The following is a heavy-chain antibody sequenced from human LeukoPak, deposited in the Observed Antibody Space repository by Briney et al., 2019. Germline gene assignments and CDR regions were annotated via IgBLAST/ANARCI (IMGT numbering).Heavy chain of an antibody. CDR3: ARQGIHLWFDF. Sequence: PGGSLRLSCAASGFTFSHYAMHWVRQAPGKGLEWVAVISYDGSNKYYADSVKGRFTISRDNSKNTLYLQMNSPRAEDTAVYYCARQGIHLWFDFWGQGTLVTVSS. CDR1: GFTFSHYA. J-gene: IGHJ4*02. CDR2: ISYDGSNK. V-gene: IGHV3-30-3*01. D-gene: IGHD5-18*01.